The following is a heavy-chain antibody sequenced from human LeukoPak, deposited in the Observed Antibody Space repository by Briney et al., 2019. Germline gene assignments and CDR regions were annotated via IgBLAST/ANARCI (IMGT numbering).Heavy chain of an antibody. V-gene: IGHV3-21*01. D-gene: IGHD3-22*01. J-gene: IGHJ4*02. CDR1: GLSFSSYA. CDR2: ISSSSSYI. CDR3: ARETAPQPPHHYYDSSGYFPLGY. Sequence: GGSLRLSCAASGLSFSSYAMSWVRQAPGKGLEWVSSISSSSSYIYYADSVKGRFTISRDNAKNSLYLQMNSLRAEDTAVYYCARETAPQPPHHYYDSSGYFPLGYWGQGTLVTVSS.